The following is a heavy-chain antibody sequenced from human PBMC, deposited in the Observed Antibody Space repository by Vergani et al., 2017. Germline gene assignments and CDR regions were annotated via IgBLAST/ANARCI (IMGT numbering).Heavy chain of an antibody. Sequence: QLVQSGAEVKKPGASVKVSCKASGYTFTSYGISWVRQAPGQRLEWIGWIVVGSGNTNYAQKFQERVTITRDMSTSTAYMELSSLRSEDTAVYYCAAELSDYGSGIHYYGMDVWGQGP. CDR3: AAELSDYGSGIHYYGMDV. V-gene: IGHV1-58*02. CDR1: GYTFTSYG. CDR2: IVVGSGNT. D-gene: IGHD3-10*01. J-gene: IGHJ6*02.